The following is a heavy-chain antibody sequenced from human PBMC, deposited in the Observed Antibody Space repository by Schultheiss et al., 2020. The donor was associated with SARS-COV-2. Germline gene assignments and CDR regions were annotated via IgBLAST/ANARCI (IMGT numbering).Heavy chain of an antibody. V-gene: IGHV3-66*01. CDR3: ARDLSWGRDD. J-gene: IGHJ4*02. CDR1: GFSVTSYY. Sequence: GGSLRLSCAASGFSVTSYYMSWVRQAPGKGLEWVSIIHGVGRTYYADSVKGRFIISRDSSQNTVYLQMNSLRAEDTGIYFCARDLSWGRDDWGQGTLVTVSS. CDR2: IHGVGRT. D-gene: IGHD7-27*01.